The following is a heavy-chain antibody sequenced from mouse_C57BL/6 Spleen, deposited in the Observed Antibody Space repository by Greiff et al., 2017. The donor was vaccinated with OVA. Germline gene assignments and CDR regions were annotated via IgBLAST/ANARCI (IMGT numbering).Heavy chain of an antibody. CDR1: GYTFTSYW. CDR3: ARGGDGNGYFDV. CDR2: IYPGSGST. D-gene: IGHD2-1*01. V-gene: IGHV1-55*01. J-gene: IGHJ1*03. Sequence: VQLQQPGAELVKPGASVKMSCKASGYTFTSYWITWVKQRPGQGLEWIGDIYPGSGSTNYNEKFKSKATLTVDTSSSTAYMQLSSLTSEDSAVYYCARGGDGNGYFDVWGTGTTVTVSS.